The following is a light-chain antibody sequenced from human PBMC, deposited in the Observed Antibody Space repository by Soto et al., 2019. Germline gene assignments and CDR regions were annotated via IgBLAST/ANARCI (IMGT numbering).Light chain of an antibody. CDR2: LGS. V-gene: IGKV2-28*01. CDR1: QSLLHSNGYNY. J-gene: IGKJ2*01. Sequence: DIVMTQSPLSLPFTPAEPASISCRSSQSLLHSNGYNYLDWYLQKPGQSPQLLIYLGSNRASGVPDRFSGSGSGTDFTLKISRVEAEDVGVYYCMQALQTPMYTFRQRTKLEIK. CDR3: MQALQTPMYT.